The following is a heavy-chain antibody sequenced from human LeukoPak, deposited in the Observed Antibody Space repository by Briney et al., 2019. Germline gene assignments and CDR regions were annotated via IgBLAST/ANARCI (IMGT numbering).Heavy chain of an antibody. D-gene: IGHD6-13*01. CDR3: ARLPLPKQQLVLHYYYAMDV. CDR2: IDPSDSYT. Sequence: GESLKISCKGSGYSFTSYWISWVRQMPGKGLEWMGRIDPSDSYTNYSPSFQGHVTISADKSISTAYLQWSSLGASDTAMYYCARLPLPKQQLVLHYYYAMDVWGQGTTVTVSS. CDR1: GYSFTSYW. V-gene: IGHV5-10-1*01. J-gene: IGHJ6*02.